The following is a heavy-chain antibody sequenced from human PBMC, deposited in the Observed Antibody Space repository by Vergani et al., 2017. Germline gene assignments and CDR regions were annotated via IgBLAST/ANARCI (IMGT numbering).Heavy chain of an antibody. CDR1: GFTFSSYW. CDR3: ARAWYCSSTSCYRGAEYFQH. V-gene: IGHV3-7*01. D-gene: IGHD2-2*01. CDR2: IKQDGSEQ. Sequence: EVQLVESGGGLVQPGGSLRLSCAASGFTFSSYWMSWVRQAPGKGLEWVANIKQDGSEQYYVDSVKGRFTISRDNAKNSLYLQMNSLRAEDTAVYYCARAWYCSSTSCYRGAEYFQHWGQGTLVTVSS. J-gene: IGHJ1*01.